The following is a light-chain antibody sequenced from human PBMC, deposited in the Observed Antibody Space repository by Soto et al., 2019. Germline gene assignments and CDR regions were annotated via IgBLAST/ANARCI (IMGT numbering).Light chain of an antibody. J-gene: IGLJ2*01. V-gene: IGLV1-40*01. CDR3: QSYDSSLRNVI. CDR1: SSNIGANYD. Sequence: QSVLTQTPSVSGAPGQGVTISCTGGSSNIGANYDVHWYQQLPGTAPKVLIYGNSNRPSGVPDRFSGSKSGTSASLAITGLQVEDEADYYCQSYDSSLRNVIFGGVTKLTVL. CDR2: GNS.